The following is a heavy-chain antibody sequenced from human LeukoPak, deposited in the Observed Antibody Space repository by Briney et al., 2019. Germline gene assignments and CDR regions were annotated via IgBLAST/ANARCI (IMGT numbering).Heavy chain of an antibody. D-gene: IGHD4-17*01. CDR3: ARDFAYGDGFDI. V-gene: IGHV3-48*02. CDR2: ISSSISTM. CDR1: GFTFRTYS. J-gene: IGHJ3*02. Sequence: GGPLRLSCAASGFTFRTYSMNGVRQAPGKGLEWVSYISSSISTMYYADSVEGRFTISRDNAKTSLYLQKNSLRDEDKAIYYCARDFAYGDGFDIWRQGTLVSVSS.